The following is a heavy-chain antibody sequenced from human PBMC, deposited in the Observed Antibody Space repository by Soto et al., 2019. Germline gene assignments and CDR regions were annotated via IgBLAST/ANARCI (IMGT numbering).Heavy chain of an antibody. D-gene: IGHD6-19*01. CDR2: IYYSGST. CDR1: GGSISSYY. V-gene: IGHV4-59*01. CDR3: ASGKRIAVAGYYYYYYMDV. Sequence: QVQLQESGPGLVKPSETLSLTCTVSGGSISSYYWSWIRQPPGKGLEWIGYIYYSGSTNYNPSLKSRVTISVDTSKNQFSLKLSSVTSADTAVYYCASGKRIAVAGYYYYYYMDVWGKGTTVTVSS. J-gene: IGHJ6*03.